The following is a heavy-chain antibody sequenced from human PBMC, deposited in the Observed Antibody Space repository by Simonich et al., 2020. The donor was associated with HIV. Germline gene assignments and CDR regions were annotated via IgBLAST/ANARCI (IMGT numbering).Heavy chain of an antibody. D-gene: IGHD5-18*01. Sequence: QVQLVQSGAEVKKPGASVKVSCKASGYTFTSYDFNWVRQATGQGLVGMGGMNPNSGNTGYAKKFKGRVTITRNTSISTACMELSSLRSEDTAVYYCARAAMAGYAFDIWGQGTMVTVSS. CDR3: ARAAMAGYAFDI. J-gene: IGHJ3*02. V-gene: IGHV1-8*03. CDR2: MNPNSGNT. CDR1: GYTFTSYD.